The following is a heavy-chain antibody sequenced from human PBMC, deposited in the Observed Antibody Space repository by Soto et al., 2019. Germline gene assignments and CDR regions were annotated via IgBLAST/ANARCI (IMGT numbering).Heavy chain of an antibody. CDR2: ISGSGGST. D-gene: IGHD3-22*01. CDR3: AKRCYYDSNGYYCPFDY. CDR1: GFTFSSYA. J-gene: IGHJ4*02. V-gene: IGHV3-23*01. Sequence: GGSLRLSCAASGFTFSSYAMSWVRQAPGKGLEWVSAISGSGGSTYYADSVKGRFTISRDNSKNTLYLQMNSLRAEDTAVYYCAKRCYYDSNGYYCPFDYWGQGTLVTVSS.